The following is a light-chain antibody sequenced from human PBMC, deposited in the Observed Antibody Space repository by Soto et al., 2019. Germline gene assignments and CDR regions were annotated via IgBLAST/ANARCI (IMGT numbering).Light chain of an antibody. J-gene: IGKJ4*01. CDR1: QSVSSN. V-gene: IGKV3-15*01. CDR3: QQYSNWPLT. Sequence: EIVMTQSPATLSVSPGEGANLSCRASQSVSSNLAWYQQKPGQAPRLLIFGASTRATGIPARFSGSGSGAEFSLTISALQSEDFAIYYCQQYSNWPLTFGGGTKVGIK. CDR2: GAS.